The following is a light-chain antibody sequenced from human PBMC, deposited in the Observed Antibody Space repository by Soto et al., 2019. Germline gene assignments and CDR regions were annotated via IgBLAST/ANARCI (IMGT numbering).Light chain of an antibody. CDR3: QQYNDWPSTWT. CDR1: QSVSSN. CDR2: GAS. V-gene: IGKV3-15*01. Sequence: EIVMTQSPATLPVSPGERATLSCRASQSVSSNLAWYQQKPGQAPRLLIYGASTRATGIPARFSGSGSGTEFTLTISSLQSEDFAVYYCQQYNDWPSTWTFGQGTKVDI. J-gene: IGKJ1*01.